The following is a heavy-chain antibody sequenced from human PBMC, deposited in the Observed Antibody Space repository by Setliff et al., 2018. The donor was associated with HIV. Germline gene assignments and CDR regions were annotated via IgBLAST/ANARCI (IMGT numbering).Heavy chain of an antibody. CDR1: GFTVSSNY. D-gene: IGHD2-15*01. J-gene: IGHJ4*02. CDR2: IYSGGST. Sequence: GGSLRLSCAASGFTVSSNYMSWVRQAPGKGLEWVSVIYSGGSTYYADSVKGRFTISRDNSKNTLYLQMNSLRAEDTAVYYCARAYYGYCSGGSCYSGPPDYWGQGTLVTVSS. V-gene: IGHV3-53*01. CDR3: ARAYYGYCSGGSCYSGPPDY.